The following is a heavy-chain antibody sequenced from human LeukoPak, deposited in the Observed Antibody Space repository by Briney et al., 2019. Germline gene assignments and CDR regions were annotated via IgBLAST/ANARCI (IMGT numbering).Heavy chain of an antibody. V-gene: IGHV1-24*01. CDR3: ATLGALLAYCGGDCYFY. CDR2: FDPEDGET. CDR1: GYTFTGYY. D-gene: IGHD2-21*02. J-gene: IGHJ4*02. Sequence: GASVKVSCKASGYTFTGYYMHWVRQAPGQGLEWMGGFDPEDGETIYAQKFQGRVTMTEDTSTDTAYMELSSLRSEDTAVYYCATLGALLAYCGGDCYFYWGQGTLVTVSS.